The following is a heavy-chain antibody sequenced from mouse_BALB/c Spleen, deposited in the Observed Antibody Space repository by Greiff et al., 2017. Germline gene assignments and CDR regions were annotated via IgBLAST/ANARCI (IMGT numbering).Heavy chain of an antibody. D-gene: IGHD2-14*01. Sequence: DVQLQESGPGLVKPSQSLSLTCSVTGYSITSGYYWNWIRQFPGNKLEWMGYISYDGSNNYNPSLKNRISITRDTSKNQFFLKLNSVTTEDTATYYCARGKGYDWFAYWGQGTLVTVSA. V-gene: IGHV3-6*02. CDR1: GYSITSGYY. J-gene: IGHJ3*01. CDR3: ARGKGYDWFAY. CDR2: ISYDGSN.